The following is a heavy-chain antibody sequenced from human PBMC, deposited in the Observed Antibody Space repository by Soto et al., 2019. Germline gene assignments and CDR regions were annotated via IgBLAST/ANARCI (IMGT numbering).Heavy chain of an antibody. CDR1: GGNIIGGAAC. D-gene: IGHD6-6*01. CDR3: AREFSNSPEAFDS. J-gene: IGHJ4*02. Sequence: TQSHSYTVSGGNIIGGAACWNRAKQPPGKGLEWIAYISHSGSTYYNPSLKSRVTISIDTSRNQFSLKLSSVTAADTAVYYCAREFSNSPEAFDSWGQRSLVP. V-gene: IGHV4-30-2*01. CDR2: ISHSGST.